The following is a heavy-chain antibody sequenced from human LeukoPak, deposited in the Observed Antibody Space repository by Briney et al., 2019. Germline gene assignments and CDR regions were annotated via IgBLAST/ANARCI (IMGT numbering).Heavy chain of an antibody. J-gene: IGHJ4*02. D-gene: IGHD4-17*01. V-gene: IGHV1-46*01. CDR3: ARGSRGGDYGDYYFDY. Sequence: ASVKVSCKVSGYTLTELSMHWVRQAPGQGLEWMGIINPSGGSTSYAQKFQGRVTMTRDTSTSTVYMELSSLRSEDTAVYYCARGSRGGDYGDYYFDYWGQGTLVTVSS. CDR2: INPSGGST. CDR1: GYTLTELS.